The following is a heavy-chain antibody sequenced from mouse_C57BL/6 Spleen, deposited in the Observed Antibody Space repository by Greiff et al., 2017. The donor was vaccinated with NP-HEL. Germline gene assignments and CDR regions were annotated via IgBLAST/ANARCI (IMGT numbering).Heavy chain of an antibody. CDR1: GYTFTSYW. CDR3: AGGTVVHFDD. J-gene: IGHJ2*01. V-gene: IGHV1-7*01. D-gene: IGHD1-1*01. CDR2: INPSSGYT. Sequence: VQLQQSGAELAKPGASVKLSCKASGYTFTSYWMPWVQQRPGQGLEWIGYINPSSGYTKYIQKFKDKATLTADKSSSTAYMQLSSLTYEDSAVYYCAGGTVVHFDDWGQGTTLTVSS.